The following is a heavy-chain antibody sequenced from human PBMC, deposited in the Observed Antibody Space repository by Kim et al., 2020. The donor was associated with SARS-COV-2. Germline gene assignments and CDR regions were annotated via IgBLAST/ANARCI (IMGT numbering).Heavy chain of an antibody. V-gene: IGHV3-30*18. Sequence: GGSLRLSCAASGFTFSSYGMHWVRQAPGKGLEWVAVISYDGSNKYYADSVKGRFTISRDNSKNTLYLQMNSLRAEDTAVYYCAKATGVRSNRSYWYFDL. J-gene: IGHJ2*01. CDR2: ISYDGSNK. CDR3: AKATGVRSNRSYWYFDL. CDR1: GFTFSSYG. D-gene: IGHD3-10*01.